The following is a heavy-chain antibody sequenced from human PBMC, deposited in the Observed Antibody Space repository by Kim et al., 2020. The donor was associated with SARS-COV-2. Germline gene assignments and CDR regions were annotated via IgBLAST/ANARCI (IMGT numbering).Heavy chain of an antibody. CDR3: ARGGINNWNLFDY. V-gene: IGHV3-23*01. CDR1: GSNFKDYA. CDR2: ISGNGGIT. J-gene: IGHJ4*02. D-gene: IGHD1-20*01. Sequence: GGSLRLSCVASGSNFKDYAMAWVRQTPGKGLEWISSISGNGGITHYADSVVGRFTVSRDNSESTLYLQMWLLRAEDTAVYYCARGGINNWNLFDYWGQGARVTVSS.